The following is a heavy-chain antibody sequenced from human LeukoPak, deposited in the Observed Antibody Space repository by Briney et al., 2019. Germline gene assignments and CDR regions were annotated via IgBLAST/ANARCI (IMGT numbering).Heavy chain of an antibody. Sequence: PGGSLRLSCAASGFNFSSHWMSWVRQAPGRGLEWVTNIGQDGTEKNYVDFVKGRFTISRDNAKNSLYLQMSSLRAEDTAVYRCARGYCSGTSCFGAFDIWGQGTMVPVSS. CDR3: ARGYCSGTSCFGAFDI. CDR2: IGQDGTEK. V-gene: IGHV3-7*01. D-gene: IGHD2-2*01. J-gene: IGHJ3*02. CDR1: GFNFSSHW.